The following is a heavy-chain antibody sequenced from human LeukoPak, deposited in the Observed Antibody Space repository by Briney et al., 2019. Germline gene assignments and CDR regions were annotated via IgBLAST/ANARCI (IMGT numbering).Heavy chain of an antibody. J-gene: IGHJ6*02. V-gene: IGHV1-2*02. CDR3: ARDLGIAAAGTYYYYGMDV. CDR2: INPNSGGT. CDR1: GYTFTGYY. Sequence: ASVKVSCKASGYTFTGYYMHWVRQAPGQGLEWMGWINPNSGGTNYAQKFQGRVTMTRDTSISTAYMELSRLRSDDTAVYYCARDLGIAAAGTYYYYGMDVWGQGTTVTVSS. D-gene: IGHD6-13*01.